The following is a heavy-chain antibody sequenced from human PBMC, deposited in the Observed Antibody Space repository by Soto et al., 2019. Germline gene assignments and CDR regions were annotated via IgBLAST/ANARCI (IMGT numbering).Heavy chain of an antibody. CDR2: ILPVFDEL. CDR1: GGTFKNYA. CDR3: ARASDTSGYYY. V-gene: IGHV1-69*01. D-gene: IGHD3-22*01. Sequence: QVQLVQSESEVKKPGSSVKVSCKVSGGTFKNYAISWVRQAPGQGLEWVGGILPVFDELNYAPKLQGRVKITADEVTSTANLELGSLTSDDTAVYFCARASDTSGYYYWGQGTLVTVSS. J-gene: IGHJ4*02.